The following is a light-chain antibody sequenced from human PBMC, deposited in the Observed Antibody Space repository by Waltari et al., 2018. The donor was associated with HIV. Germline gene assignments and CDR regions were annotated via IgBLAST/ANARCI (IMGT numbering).Light chain of an antibody. CDR1: QSVSRNH. J-gene: IGKJ2*01. V-gene: IGKV3-20*01. Sequence: EIVLTQSPGTLSFSPGDRATLSCRASQSVSRNHLAWYQQKPGLSPRLLIYGASTRATGIPDRFGGSGSGTDFTLTISRLEPEDSAVYYCQQYATSSYTFGQGTKLEIK. CDR2: GAS. CDR3: QQYATSSYT.